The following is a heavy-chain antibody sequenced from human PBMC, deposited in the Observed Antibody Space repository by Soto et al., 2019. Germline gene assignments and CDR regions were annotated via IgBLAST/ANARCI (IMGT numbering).Heavy chain of an antibody. Sequence: PGASLKISCKASGYNFTAFWIHWVRQLPGKGLEWLGKIDPSDSYTNYSPSFEGHVTISTDKSITTAYLHWSSLRASDTALYFCARVHKNWFDSWAQGTMVTVPQ. CDR1: GYNFTAFW. CDR3: ARVHKNWFDS. V-gene: IGHV5-10-1*01. J-gene: IGHJ5*01. CDR2: IDPSDSYT.